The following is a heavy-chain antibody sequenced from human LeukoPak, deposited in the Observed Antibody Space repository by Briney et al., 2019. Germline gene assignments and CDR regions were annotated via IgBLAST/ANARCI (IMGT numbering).Heavy chain of an antibody. CDR2: ISYDGRDK. CDR3: ASSGSSHY. D-gene: IGHD6-19*01. CDR1: RFPFSSYA. Sequence: GGSLRLSCEVSRFPFSSYAFHWVRQAPGKGLEWVAVISYDGRDKFYADSVKGRFTISRDNSENTLFLQMKSLRSEDTAVYYCASSGSSHYWGQGTLVTVSS. J-gene: IGHJ4*02. V-gene: IGHV3-30*01.